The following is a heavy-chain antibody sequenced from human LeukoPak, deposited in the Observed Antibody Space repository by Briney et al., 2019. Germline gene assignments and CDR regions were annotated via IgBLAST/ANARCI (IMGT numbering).Heavy chain of an antibody. CDR3: ARDRGHSGSYHDAFDI. CDR2: INPSGGST. D-gene: IGHD1-26*01. J-gene: IGHJ3*02. Sequence: ASVKVSCKASGYTFTSYYMHWVRQAPGQGLEWMGIINPSGGSTSYAQKFQGRVTMTRDMSTSTVYMELSSLRSEDTAVYYCARDRGHSGSYHDAFDIWGQGTMVTVSS. V-gene: IGHV1-46*01. CDR1: GYTFTSYY.